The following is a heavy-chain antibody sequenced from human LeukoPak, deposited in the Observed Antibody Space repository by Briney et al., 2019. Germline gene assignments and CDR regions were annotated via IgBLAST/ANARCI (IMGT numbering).Heavy chain of an antibody. CDR2: NYYSGST. CDR1: GGSISSSSYY. D-gene: IGHD2-15*01. V-gene: IGHV4-39*01. J-gene: IGHJ4*02. CDR3: ARLRERSGYCSGGSCYSPSVPTGYFDY. Sequence: SETLSLTCTVSGGSISSSSYYWGWIRQPPGKGLEWIGSNYYSGSTYYNQSRKSRVTISVDTSKNQFSLKLSSVTAADTAVYYCARLRERSGYCSGGSCYSPSVPTGYFDYWGQGTLVTVSS.